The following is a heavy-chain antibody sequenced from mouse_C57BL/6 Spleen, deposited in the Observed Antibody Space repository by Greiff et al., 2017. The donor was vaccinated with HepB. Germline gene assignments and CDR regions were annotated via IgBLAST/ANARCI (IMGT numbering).Heavy chain of an antibody. V-gene: IGHV1-18*01. D-gene: IGHD1-1*01. CDR3: ARSDYYGSSPFAY. CDR1: GYTFTDYN. Sequence: DVKLQESGPELVKPGASVKIPCKASGYTFTDYNMDWVKQSHGKSLEWIGDINPNNGGTIYNQKFKGKATLTVDKSSSTAYMELRSLTSEDTAVYYCARSDYYGSSPFAYWGQGTLVTVSA. J-gene: IGHJ3*01. CDR2: INPNNGGT.